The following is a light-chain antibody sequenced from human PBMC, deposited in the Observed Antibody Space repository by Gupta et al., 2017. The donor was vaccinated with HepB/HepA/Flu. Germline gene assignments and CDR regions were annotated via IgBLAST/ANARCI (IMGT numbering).Light chain of an antibody. CDR3: QQSNSSTWT. V-gene: IGKV1-39*01. CDR2: AAS. Sequence: DIQMTQSTSSLSASVGDRVTITCRASQSIRSYLNWYQQKPGKAPKLLISAASNLQSGVPSRFSGSGSGTDFTLTISSLQPEDFATYYCQQSNSSTWTFGQGTKVEIK. CDR1: QSIRSY. J-gene: IGKJ1*01.